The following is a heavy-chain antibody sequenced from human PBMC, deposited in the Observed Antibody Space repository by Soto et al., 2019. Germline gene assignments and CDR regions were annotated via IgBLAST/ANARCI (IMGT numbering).Heavy chain of an antibody. Sequence: SQTLSLTCAISGDSVSRNTAAWNWIRQSPSRGLEWLGRTYYRSKWYNDYAVSVKSRITINPDTSKNQFSLQLNSVTPEGTAVYYCASQGYSSGWYTDYWGQGTLVTVSS. D-gene: IGHD6-19*01. CDR3: ASQGYSSGWYTDY. CDR1: GDSVSRNTAA. CDR2: TYYRSKWYN. J-gene: IGHJ4*02. V-gene: IGHV6-1*01.